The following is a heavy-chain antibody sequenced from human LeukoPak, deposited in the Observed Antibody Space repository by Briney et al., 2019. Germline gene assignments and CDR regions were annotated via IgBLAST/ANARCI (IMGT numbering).Heavy chain of an antibody. V-gene: IGHV3-7*01. CDR2: IKQDGSEK. CDR3: ARIMSKDTSGYYYVFDY. Sequence: GGSLRLSCAASGFTFSSYWMSWVRQAPGKGLEWVANIKQDGSEKYYVDSVKGRFTISRGNAKNSLYLQMNSLRAEDTAVYYCARIMSKDTSGYYYVFDYWGQGTLVTVSS. D-gene: IGHD3-22*01. J-gene: IGHJ4*02. CDR1: GFTFSSYW.